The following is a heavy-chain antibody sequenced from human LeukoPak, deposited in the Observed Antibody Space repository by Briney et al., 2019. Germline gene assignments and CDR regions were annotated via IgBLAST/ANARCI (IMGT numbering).Heavy chain of an antibody. D-gene: IGHD2-2*01. CDR2: ISGSGGST. CDR1: GFTFSSYA. V-gene: IGHV3-23*01. Sequence: GGSLRLSCAASGFTFSSYAMSWVRQAPGKGLEWVSAISGSGGSTYYADSVKGRFTISRDNSKNSLYLQMNSLRAEDTAVYYCARDGREVPAVDYWGQGTLVTVSS. J-gene: IGHJ4*02. CDR3: ARDGREVPAVDY.